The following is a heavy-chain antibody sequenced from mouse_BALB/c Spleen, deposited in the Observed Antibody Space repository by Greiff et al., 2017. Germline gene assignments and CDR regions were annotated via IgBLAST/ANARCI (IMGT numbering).Heavy chain of an antibody. J-gene: IGHJ1*01. V-gene: IGHV1-9*01. Sequence: QVQLQQSGAELMKPGASVKISCKATGYTFSSYWIEWVKQRPGHGLEWIGEILPGSGSTNYNEKFKGKATFTADTSSNTAYMQLSSLTSEDSAVYYCARRPDDYDGSYWYFDVWGAGTTVTVSS. CDR1: GYTFSSYW. CDR3: ARRPDDYDGSYWYFDV. D-gene: IGHD2-4*01. CDR2: ILPGSGST.